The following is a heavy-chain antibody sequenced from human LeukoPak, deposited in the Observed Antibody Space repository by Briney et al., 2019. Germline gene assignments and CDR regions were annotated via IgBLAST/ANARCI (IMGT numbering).Heavy chain of an antibody. CDR3: ASIVIGWNYVGN. D-gene: IGHD1-7*01. Sequence: SQTLSLTCTVSGGSISSGDYYWSWIRQPPGKGLEWIGYIYYSGSTYYNPSLKSRVTISVDTSKNQFSLKLSSVTAADTAVYYCASIVIGWNYVGNWGQGTLVTVSS. V-gene: IGHV4-30-4*01. CDR2: IYYSGST. J-gene: IGHJ4*02. CDR1: GGSISSGDYY.